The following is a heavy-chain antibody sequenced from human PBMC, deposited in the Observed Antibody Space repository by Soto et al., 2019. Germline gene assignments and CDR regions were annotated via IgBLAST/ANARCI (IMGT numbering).Heavy chain of an antibody. CDR2: IYSRGNT. CDR3: ARGQRFAAGFDP. V-gene: IGHV4-4*07. D-gene: IGHD3-3*01. J-gene: IGHJ5*02. Sequence: HVHLQESGPGLVKTSDTLSLTCSVSGVTISGYYWTWIRQPAGKGLECIGRIYSRGNTRYNPSLQSRVTMSLDTSNNHFSLRLTSVTAADTAVSYCARGQRFAAGFDPWGQGTLVTVSS. CDR1: GVTISGYY.